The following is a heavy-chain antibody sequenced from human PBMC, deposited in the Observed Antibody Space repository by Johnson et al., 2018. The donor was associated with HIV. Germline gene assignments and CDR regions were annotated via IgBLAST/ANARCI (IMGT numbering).Heavy chain of an antibody. V-gene: IGHV3-30-3*01. CDR2: ISYDGSNK. CDR3: ARPHVSSIAARRGVFDS. J-gene: IGHJ3*02. CDR1: GFTFSSYA. Sequence: QVQLVESGGGVVQPGRSLRLSCAASGFTFSSYALHWVRQAPGKGLEWVAVISYDGSNKYYADSVKGRFTISRDNSKNTLYLQMNSLRAEDTAVYYCARPHVSSIAARRGVFDSWGQGTMVTVSS. D-gene: IGHD6-6*01.